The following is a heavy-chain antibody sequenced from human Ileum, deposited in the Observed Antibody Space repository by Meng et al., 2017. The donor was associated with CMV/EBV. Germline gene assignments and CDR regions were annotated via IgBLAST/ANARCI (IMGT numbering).Heavy chain of an antibody. D-gene: IGHD3-3*01. V-gene: IGHV4-39*07. Sequence: QLQESGPGLVKPSETPSLTCTASGGSTTSSTYYWGWIRQPPGKGLEWIGSVYYSGTTYYNPSLKSRVNMSIDTSKNRFSLKLSSATAADTAVYYCARNVGFYSSQIAYWGQGALVTVSS. CDR1: GGSTTSSTYY. CDR3: ARNVGFYSSQIAY. J-gene: IGHJ4*02. CDR2: VYYSGTT.